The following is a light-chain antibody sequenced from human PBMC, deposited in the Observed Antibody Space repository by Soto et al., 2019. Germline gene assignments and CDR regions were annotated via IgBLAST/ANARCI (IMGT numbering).Light chain of an antibody. CDR3: CSHAGTYTDV. Sequence: QSALTQPRSVSGSPGQSVTISCTGTNSDVGGYNYVSWYQQHPGKAPKVLIYDVTKRPSGVPDRFSASKSGNTASLTITGLQPEDEADYYCCSHAGTYTDVFGTGTKLTVL. CDR1: NSDVGGYNY. V-gene: IGLV2-11*01. CDR2: DVT. J-gene: IGLJ1*01.